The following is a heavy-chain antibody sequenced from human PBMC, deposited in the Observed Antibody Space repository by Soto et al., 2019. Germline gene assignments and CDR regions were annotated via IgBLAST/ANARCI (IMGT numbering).Heavy chain of an antibody. V-gene: IGHV3-23*01. CDR1: GFTFSNYA. D-gene: IGHD3-22*01. Sequence: SGGSLRLSCEGSGFTFSNYAMAWVRQAPGKGLEWVSVISGSGAGTYYADSVKGRFTISRDNSKNTLYLQMTSLRAEDTAVYYCAKIRKYYYDSSGSDAYYFDYWGQGTLVTVSS. CDR3: AKIRKYYYDSSGSDAYYFDY. CDR2: ISGSGAGT. J-gene: IGHJ4*02.